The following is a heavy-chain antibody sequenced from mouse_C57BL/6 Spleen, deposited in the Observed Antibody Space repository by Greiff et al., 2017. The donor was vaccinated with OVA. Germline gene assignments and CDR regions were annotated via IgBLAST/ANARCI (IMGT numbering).Heavy chain of an antibody. V-gene: IGHV1-50*01. CDR2: IDPSDSYT. Sequence: VQLQQPGAELVKPGASVKLSCKASGYTFTSYWMQWVKQRPGQGLEWIGEIDPSDSYTNYNQQIQGKATLTVDTPSSTAYMQRSSLTSEDSAVDYCARRGTTVGYFDVWGTGTTVTVSS. CDR1: GYTFTSYW. J-gene: IGHJ1*03. D-gene: IGHD1-1*01. CDR3: ARRGTTVGYFDV.